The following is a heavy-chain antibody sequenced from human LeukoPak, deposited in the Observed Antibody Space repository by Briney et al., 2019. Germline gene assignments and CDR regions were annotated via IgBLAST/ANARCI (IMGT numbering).Heavy chain of an antibody. J-gene: IGHJ4*01. V-gene: IGHV4-34*01. Sequence: SETLSLTCAVYGGSFSGYYWSWIRQPPGKGLEWIGEINHSGSTNYNPSLKSRVTISLDTSKNHFSLKLTSVTAADTAVYYCARRGSSGWYADFDYWATEPWSPSPQ. CDR1: GGSFSGYY. CDR2: INHSGST. CDR3: ARRGSSGWYADFDY. D-gene: IGHD6-19*01.